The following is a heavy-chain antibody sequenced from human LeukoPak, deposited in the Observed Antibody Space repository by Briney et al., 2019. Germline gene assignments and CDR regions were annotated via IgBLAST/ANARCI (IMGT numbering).Heavy chain of an antibody. CDR3: ARGTPYYDYVWGSYRYVGFDY. J-gene: IGHJ4*02. V-gene: IGHV3-21*01. CDR1: GFTVSSNY. Sequence: GGSLRLSRAASGFTVSSNYMSWVRQAPGKGLEWVSSISSSSSYIYYADSVKGRFTISRDNAKNSLYLQMNSLRAEDTAVYYCARGTPYYDYVWGSYRYVGFDYWGQGTLVTVSS. CDR2: ISSSSSYI. D-gene: IGHD3-16*02.